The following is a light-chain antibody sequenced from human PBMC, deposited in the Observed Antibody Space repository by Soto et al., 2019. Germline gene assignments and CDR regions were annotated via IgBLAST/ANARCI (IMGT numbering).Light chain of an antibody. Sequence: DMQMTRCAASLSASLGDRVTSTWGGSQSISSWLAWYQQKPGKAPKLLIYDASSLESGVPSRFRGSGYGADFNLTISDMQPDDFATYYCPQYYSYPWTFGQGTKVDI. CDR2: DAS. CDR1: QSISSW. CDR3: PQYYSYPWT. V-gene: IGKV1-5*01. J-gene: IGKJ1*01.